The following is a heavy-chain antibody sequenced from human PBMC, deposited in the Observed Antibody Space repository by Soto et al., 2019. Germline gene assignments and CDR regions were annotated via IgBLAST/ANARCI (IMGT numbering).Heavy chain of an antibody. V-gene: IGHV1-46*01. Sequence: QVQLVPSGAEVKKPGASVKVSCKASGYTFINYYMHWVRQAPGQGLEWMGIINPNGGSTTYAQKLQSRVTLTGDTSTNTVNMELSSLRSEDTAVYYCAREKWLVRRNDPFDIWGQGTMVTVSS. J-gene: IGHJ3*02. CDR2: INPNGGST. CDR1: GYTFINYY. D-gene: IGHD6-19*01. CDR3: AREKWLVRRNDPFDI.